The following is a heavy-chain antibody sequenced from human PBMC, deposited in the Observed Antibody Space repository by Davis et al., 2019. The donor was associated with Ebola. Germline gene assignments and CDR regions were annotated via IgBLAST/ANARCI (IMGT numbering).Heavy chain of an antibody. CDR3: ARGRGWYDGRYDY. J-gene: IGHJ4*02. D-gene: IGHD3-10*01. Sequence: PSETLSLTCTVSGGSISSSSYYWGWIRQPPGKGLAWIGSIYYSGSTYYNPSLKSRVTISVDTSKNQFSLKLSSVTATDTAVYYCARGRGWYDGRYDYWGQGTLVTVSS. V-gene: IGHV4-39*07. CDR1: GGSISSSSYY. CDR2: IYYSGST.